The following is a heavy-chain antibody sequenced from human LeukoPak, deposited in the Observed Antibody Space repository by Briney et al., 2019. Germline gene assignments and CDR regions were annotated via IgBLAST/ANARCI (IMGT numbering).Heavy chain of an antibody. Sequence: ASVKVSCKASGYTFTGYYMHWVRQAPGQGLEWMGWINPNSGGTNYAQKFQGRVTMTRDTSISTAYMELSRLRSDDTAVYYCARDLYYGSGSYYYYYYYYMVVWGKGTTVTISS. D-gene: IGHD3-10*01. CDR2: INPNSGGT. V-gene: IGHV1-2*02. CDR3: ARDLYYGSGSYYYYYYYYMVV. CDR1: GYTFTGYY. J-gene: IGHJ6*03.